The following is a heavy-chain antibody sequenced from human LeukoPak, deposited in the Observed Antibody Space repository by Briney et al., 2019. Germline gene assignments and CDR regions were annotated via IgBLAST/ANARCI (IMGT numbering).Heavy chain of an antibody. CDR1: GGTFSSYA. CDR2: IIPIFGTT. V-gene: IGHV1-69*05. J-gene: IGHJ6*03. Sequence: GASVKVSCKASGGTFSSYAISWVRQAPGQGLEWMGGIIPIFGTTNYAQKFQGRVTMTRDMSTSTVYMELSSLRSEDTAVYYCARDNDILTGYYPGGYYYMDVWGKGTTVTVSS. CDR3: ARDNDILTGYYPGGYYYMDV. D-gene: IGHD3-9*01.